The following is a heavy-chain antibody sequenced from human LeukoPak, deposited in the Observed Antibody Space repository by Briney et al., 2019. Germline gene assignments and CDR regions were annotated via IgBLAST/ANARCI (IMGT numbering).Heavy chain of an antibody. Sequence: GGSLRLSCAASGFTFSSYAMHWVRQAPGKGLEWVAVISYDGSNKYYADSVKGRFTISRDNSKNTLYLQMNSLRAEDTAVYYCARNAPLAYCGGDCYIFDYWGQGTLVTVSS. CDR3: ARNAPLAYCGGDCYIFDY. J-gene: IGHJ4*02. CDR1: GFTFSSYA. V-gene: IGHV3-30-3*01. CDR2: ISYDGSNK. D-gene: IGHD2-21*02.